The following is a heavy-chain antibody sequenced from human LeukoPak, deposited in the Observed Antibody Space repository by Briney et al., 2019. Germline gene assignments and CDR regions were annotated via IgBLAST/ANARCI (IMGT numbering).Heavy chain of an antibody. CDR3: AKRSGGYFDWLLSDYYYYYGMDV. V-gene: IGHV3-23*01. CDR1: GFTFSSYA. CDR2: ISGSGGST. Sequence: GGSLRLSCAASGFTFSSYAMSWVRQAPGKGLEWVSAISGSGGSTYYADSVKGRFTISRDNSKNTLYLQMNSLRAEDTAVYYCAKRSGGYFDWLLSDYYYYYGMDVWGQGTTVTVSS. J-gene: IGHJ6*02. D-gene: IGHD3-9*01.